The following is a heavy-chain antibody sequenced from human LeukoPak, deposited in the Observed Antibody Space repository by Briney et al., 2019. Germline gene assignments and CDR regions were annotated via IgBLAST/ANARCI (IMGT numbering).Heavy chain of an antibody. CDR2: INPNGGGT. V-gene: IGHV1-2*06. CDR1: GYTFTGYY. CDR3: ASGWDSGSYDWFDP. J-gene: IGHJ5*02. Sequence: ASVKVSCKASGYTFTGYYMHWVRQAPGQGLEWMGRINPNGGGTNYAQKFQGRVTMTRDTSISTAYMELSRLRSDDTAVYYCASGWDSGSYDWFDPWGQGTLVTVSS. D-gene: IGHD1-26*01.